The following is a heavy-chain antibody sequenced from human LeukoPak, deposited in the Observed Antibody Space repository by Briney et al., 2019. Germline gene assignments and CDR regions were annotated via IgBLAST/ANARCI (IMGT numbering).Heavy chain of an antibody. Sequence: KTSETLSLTCIVSGGSISSSSHYWGWIRQPPGKGLEWIVSIYYSGSTYYSPSLKSRVTISVDTSKNQFSLKLRSVTAADTAVYHCARHWAYCSGGTCYSFVDWGQGTLVTVCS. CDR2: IYYSGST. CDR1: GGSISSSSHY. D-gene: IGHD2-15*01. V-gene: IGHV4-39*01. J-gene: IGHJ4*02. CDR3: ARHWAYCSGGTCYSFVD.